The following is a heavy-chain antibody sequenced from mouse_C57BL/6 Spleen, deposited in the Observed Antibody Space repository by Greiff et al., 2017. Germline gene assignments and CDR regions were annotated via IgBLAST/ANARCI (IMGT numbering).Heavy chain of an antibody. J-gene: IGHJ4*01. D-gene: IGHD2-5*01. CDR2: IHPSDSDT. CDR1: GYTFTSYW. V-gene: IGHV1-74*01. CDR3: AIYYSNYVRYAMDY. Sequence: QVQLQQPGAELVKPGASVKVSCKASGYTFTSYWMHWVKQRPGQGLEWIGRIHPSDSDTNSNQKFKGKATLTVDKSSSTAYMQLSSLTSEDSAVYYCAIYYSNYVRYAMDYWGQGTSVTVSS.